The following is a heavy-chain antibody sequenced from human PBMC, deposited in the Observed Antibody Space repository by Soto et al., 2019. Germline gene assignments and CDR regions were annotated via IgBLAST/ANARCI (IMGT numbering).Heavy chain of an antibody. CDR1: GFTFSSYG. CDR2: IWYDGSNK. J-gene: IGHJ4*02. Sequence: QVQLVESGGGVVQPGRSLRLSCAASGFTFSSYGMHWVRQAPGKGLEWVAVIWYDGSNKYYADSVKGRFTISRDNSKNMLYLQMNCLRAEVTAVYFSARDLMAPYYLDYWGQGTLVTVSS. CDR3: ARDLMAPYYLDY. V-gene: IGHV3-33*01. D-gene: IGHD2-8*01.